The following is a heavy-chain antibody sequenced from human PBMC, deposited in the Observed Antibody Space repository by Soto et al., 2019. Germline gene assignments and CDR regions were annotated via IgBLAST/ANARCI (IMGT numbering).Heavy chain of an antibody. D-gene: IGHD3-10*01. CDR1: GGSFSGYY. CDR3: AREASFGVRGVIITRKWFDP. V-gene: IGHV4-34*01. CDR2: INHSGST. Sequence: SETLSLTCAVYGGSFSGYYWSWIRQPPGKGLEWIGEINHSGSTNYNPSLKSRVTISVDTSKNQFSLKLSSVTAADTAVYYCAREASFGVRGVIITRKWFDPWGQGTLVTVSS. J-gene: IGHJ5*02.